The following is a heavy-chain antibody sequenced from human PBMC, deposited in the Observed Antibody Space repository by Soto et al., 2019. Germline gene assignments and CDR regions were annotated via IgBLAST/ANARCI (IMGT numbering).Heavy chain of an antibody. CDR2: IIPIFGTA. V-gene: IGHV1-69*13. CDR3: ARGLRGVLDY. Sequence: ASVKVSCKASGGTFSSYAISWVRQAPGQGLEWMGGIIPIFGTANYAQKFQGRVTITADESTSTAYMELSSLRSEDTAIYYCARGLRGVLDYWGQGTLVTVSS. D-gene: IGHD5-12*01. CDR1: GGTFSSYA. J-gene: IGHJ4*02.